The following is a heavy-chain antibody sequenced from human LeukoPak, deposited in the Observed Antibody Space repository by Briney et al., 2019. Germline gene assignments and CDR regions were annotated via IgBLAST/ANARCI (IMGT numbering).Heavy chain of an antibody. D-gene: IGHD3-22*01. Sequence: PSETLSLTCAVYGGSFSGYYWSWIRQPPGKGLEWIGEINHSGSTNYNPSLKSRVTISVDTSKNQFSLKLSSVTAADTAVYYCARGLHYYDSSGYYLDYWGQGTLVTVSS. CDR1: GGSFSGYY. CDR3: ARGLHYYDSSGYYLDY. CDR2: INHSGST. V-gene: IGHV4-34*01. J-gene: IGHJ4*02.